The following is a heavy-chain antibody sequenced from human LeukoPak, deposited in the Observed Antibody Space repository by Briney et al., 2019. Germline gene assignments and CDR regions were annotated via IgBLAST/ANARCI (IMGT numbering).Heavy chain of an antibody. CDR2: IYYSGST. Sequence: SETLSLTCAVYGGSFSSGDYYWSWLRQPPGTGLEWIGYIYYSGSTYYNPSLKSRVTISVHTSKNQFSLKLSSVTAADTAVYYCARDRNGYNPLDYWGQGTLVTVSS. V-gene: IGHV4-30-4*08. J-gene: IGHJ4*02. CDR1: GGSFSSGDYY. D-gene: IGHD5-24*01. CDR3: ARDRNGYNPLDY.